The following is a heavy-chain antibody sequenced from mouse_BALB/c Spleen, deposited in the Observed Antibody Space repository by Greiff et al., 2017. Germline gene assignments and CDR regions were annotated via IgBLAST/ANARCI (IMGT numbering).Heavy chain of an antibody. Sequence: VQLQQSGPELVKPGASVKISCKASGYAFSSSWMNWVKQRPGQGLEWIGRIYPGDGDTNYNGKFKGKATLTADKSSSTAYMQLSSLTSVDSAVYFCARKGRSSGSYWYFDVWGAGTTVTVSS. J-gene: IGHJ1*01. D-gene: IGHD1-1*01. V-gene: IGHV1-82*01. CDR1: GYAFSSSW. CDR2: IYPGDGDT. CDR3: ARKGRSSGSYWYFDV.